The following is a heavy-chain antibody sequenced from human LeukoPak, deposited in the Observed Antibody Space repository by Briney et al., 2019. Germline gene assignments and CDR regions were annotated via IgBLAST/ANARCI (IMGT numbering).Heavy chain of an antibody. Sequence: GGSLRLSCAASGFXVSSNYISWVRQAPGKGLEWVSVIYSGGSTYYADSVKGRFTISRDNSKNTLYLQMNSLRAEDTAVYYCARYYGSGSYYEHWGQGTLVTVSS. CDR1: GFXVSSNY. CDR3: ARYYGSGSYYEH. V-gene: IGHV3-53*01. D-gene: IGHD3-10*01. CDR2: IYSGGST. J-gene: IGHJ4*02.